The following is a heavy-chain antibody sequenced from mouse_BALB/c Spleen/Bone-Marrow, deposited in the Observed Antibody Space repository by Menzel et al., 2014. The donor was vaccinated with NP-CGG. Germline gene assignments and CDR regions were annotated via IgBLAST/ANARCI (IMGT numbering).Heavy chain of an antibody. V-gene: IGHV5-9-3*01. CDR1: GFTFSSYA. CDR2: ISSGGSYT. CDR3: VRSGSSSGYFDY. D-gene: IGHD1-1*01. Sequence: VQLKESGGGLVKPGGSLKLSCAASGFTFSSYAMSWVRQTPEKRLEWVATISSGGSYTYYPDSVKGRFTTSRDNAKNTLYLQMSSLRSEDTAMYYCVRSGSSSGYFDYWGQGTTLTVSS. J-gene: IGHJ2*01.